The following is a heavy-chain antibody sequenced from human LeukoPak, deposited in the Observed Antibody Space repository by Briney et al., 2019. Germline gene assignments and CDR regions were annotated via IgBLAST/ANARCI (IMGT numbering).Heavy chain of an antibody. J-gene: IGHJ6*03. CDR3: AKEAVGWLGAYYYYYMDV. CDR2: ISYDGSNK. CDR1: GFTFSSYA. V-gene: IGHV3-30-3*01. D-gene: IGHD3-10*01. Sequence: PGGSLRLSCAASGFTFSSYAMRWVRQAPGKGLEWVAVISYDGSNKYYADSVKGRFTISRDNSKNTLYLQMNSLRAEDTAVYYCAKEAVGWLGAYYYYYMDVWGKGTTVTVSS.